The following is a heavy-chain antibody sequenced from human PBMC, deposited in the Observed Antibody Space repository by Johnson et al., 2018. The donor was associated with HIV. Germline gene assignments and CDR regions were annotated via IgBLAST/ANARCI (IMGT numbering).Heavy chain of an antibody. J-gene: IGHJ3*02. CDR3: ALDRYCSSTDCRADNDAFDI. D-gene: IGHD2-2*01. CDR2: IKQDESEK. V-gene: IGHV3-7*03. CDR1: GFTFSSYW. Sequence: MLLVESGGDVVRPGGSLRLSCAASGFTFSSYWMSCVRQAPGKGLEWVANIKQDESEKYYVDSVKGRFTISRDNAKNSLYLQMNSLRAEDTAVYYSALDRYCSSTDCRADNDAFDIWGQGTMVTVSS.